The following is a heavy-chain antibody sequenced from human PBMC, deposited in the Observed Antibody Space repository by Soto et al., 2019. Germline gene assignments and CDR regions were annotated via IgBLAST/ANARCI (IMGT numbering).Heavy chain of an antibody. CDR3: ARDRLAHIAARPCWFDP. Sequence: ASVKVSCKASGGTFSSYAISWVRQAPGQGLEWMGGIIPIFGTANYAQKFQGRVTITADESTSTAYMELSSLRSEDTAVYYCARDRLAHIAARPCWFDPWGQGTLVTVSS. D-gene: IGHD6-6*01. CDR1: GGTFSSYA. V-gene: IGHV1-69*13. CDR2: IIPIFGTA. J-gene: IGHJ5*02.